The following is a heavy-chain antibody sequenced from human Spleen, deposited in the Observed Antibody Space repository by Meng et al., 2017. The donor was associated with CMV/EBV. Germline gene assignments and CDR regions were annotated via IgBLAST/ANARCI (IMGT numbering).Heavy chain of an antibody. J-gene: IGHJ4*02. V-gene: IGHV1-8*02. Sequence: QVQLVQSGAEVKKPGAAVKVSCKASGYTFTGYSLHWVRQAPGQGLEWMGRMNPNSGDTGYAQNFRGRVTMTRDTSISTAYMELSSLRSDDSAVYYCARGPPDTTTNDYWGQGTLVTVSS. CDR3: ARGPPDTTTNDY. CDR1: GYTFTGYS. D-gene: IGHD1-14*01. CDR2: MNPNSGDT.